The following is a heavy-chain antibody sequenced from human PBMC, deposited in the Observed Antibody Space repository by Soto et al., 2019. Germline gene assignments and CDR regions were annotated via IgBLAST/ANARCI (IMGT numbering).Heavy chain of an antibody. Sequence: PGGSLRLSCAASGFTFSSYAMSWVRQAPGKGLQWVSAISGSGGGTYYADSVKGRFTISRDNSKNTLYLQMDSLRPEDTAVYYFSIAMAGKWHRTDYWCPGLLVTVSS. D-gene: IGHD6-19*01. CDR2: ISGSGGGT. J-gene: IGHJ4*01. V-gene: IGHV3-23*01. CDR3: SIAMAGKWHRTDY. CDR1: GFTFSSYA.